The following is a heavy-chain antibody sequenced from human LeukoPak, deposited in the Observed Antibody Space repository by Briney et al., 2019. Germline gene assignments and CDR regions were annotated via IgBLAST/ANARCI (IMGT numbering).Heavy chain of an antibody. V-gene: IGHV1-18*01. CDR2: ISAYNGNT. J-gene: IGHJ6*02. CDR1: GYTFTSYG. CDR3: ARVAAGGTGGGYYYYGMDV. D-gene: IGHD6-13*01. Sequence: ASVKVSCKASGYTFTSYGISWVRQAPGQGLEWMGWISAYNGNTNYAQKLQGRVTMITDTSTSTAYMELRSLRSDDTAVYYCARVAAGGTGGGYYYYGMDVWGQGTTVTVSS.